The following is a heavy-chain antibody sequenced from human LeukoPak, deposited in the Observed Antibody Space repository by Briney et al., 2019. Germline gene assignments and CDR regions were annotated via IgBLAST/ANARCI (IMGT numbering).Heavy chain of an antibody. Sequence: GESLRLSCAASGFTFSSYSMNWVRQAPGKGLEWVSYISSSSSTIYYADSVKGRFTISRDKAKNSLYLQMNSLRAEDTAVYYCAREYCSGTSCLYDYWGQGTLVTVSS. CDR2: ISSSSSTI. CDR3: AREYCSGTSCLYDY. CDR1: GFTFSSYS. V-gene: IGHV3-48*01. J-gene: IGHJ4*02. D-gene: IGHD2-2*01.